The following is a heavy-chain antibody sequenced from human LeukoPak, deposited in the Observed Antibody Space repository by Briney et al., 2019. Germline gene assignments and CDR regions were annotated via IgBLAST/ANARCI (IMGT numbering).Heavy chain of an antibody. CDR2: IYYSGTF. CDR3: ARDFGHFYDGSGYLDV. D-gene: IGHD3-22*01. J-gene: IGHJ3*01. Sequence: SETLSLTCTVSGGSISSSSYYWSWIRQPPGKGLEWIGYIYYSGTFNYNPSLKSRVTISVDRTKNLFSLKLTSVTAADTAVYYCARDFGHFYDGSGYLDVWGQGTMVTVSS. V-gene: IGHV4-61*01. CDR1: GGSISSSSYY.